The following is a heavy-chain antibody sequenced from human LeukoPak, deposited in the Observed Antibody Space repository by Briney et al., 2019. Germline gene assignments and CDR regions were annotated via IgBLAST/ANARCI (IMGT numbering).Heavy chain of an antibody. CDR3: ASHAVAGHPDTNYYYYGMDV. V-gene: IGHV3-33*01. CDR1: GFTFSSYG. J-gene: IGHJ6*02. Sequence: GSLRLSCAASGFTFSSYGMRWVRQAPGKGLEWVAVIWYEGSNKYYADSVKGRFTISRDNSKNTLYLQMNSLRAEDTAVYYCASHAVAGHPDTNYYYYGMDVWGQGTTVTVSS. CDR2: IWYEGSNK. D-gene: IGHD6-19*01.